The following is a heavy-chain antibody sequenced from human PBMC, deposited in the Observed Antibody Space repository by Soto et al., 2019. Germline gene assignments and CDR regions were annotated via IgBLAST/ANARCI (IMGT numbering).Heavy chain of an antibody. CDR1: GFTVSSNY. CDR3: ARDSFYYGSGSTMGAFDI. CDR2: IYSGGST. D-gene: IGHD3-10*01. V-gene: IGHV3-66*01. Sequence: EVQLVESGGGLVHPGGSLRLSCAASGFTVSSNYMSWVRQAPGKGLEWVSVIYSGGSTYYADSVKGRFTISRDNSKNTLYLQMNSLRAEDTAVYYCARDSFYYGSGSTMGAFDIWGQGTMVTVSS. J-gene: IGHJ3*02.